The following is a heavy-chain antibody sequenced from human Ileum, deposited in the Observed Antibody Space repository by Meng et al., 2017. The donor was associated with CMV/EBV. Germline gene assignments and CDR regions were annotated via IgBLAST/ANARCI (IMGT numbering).Heavy chain of an antibody. D-gene: IGHD5-24*01. J-gene: IGHJ1*01. CDR1: GFTFSNYA. Sequence: ASGFTFSNYAMSWVRQAPGKGLEWVSVIYSDGTKTFYADSVKGQFTIFRIISENTLYLQMDSLRAEDTAVYYCVKDDNGYTGEGGYWGQLPLFPFSS. CDR2: IYSDGTKT. CDR3: VKDDNGYTGEGGY. V-gene: IGHV3-23*03.